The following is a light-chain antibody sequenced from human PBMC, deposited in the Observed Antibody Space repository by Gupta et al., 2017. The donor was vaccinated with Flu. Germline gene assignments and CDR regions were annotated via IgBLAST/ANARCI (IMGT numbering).Light chain of an antibody. V-gene: IGKV3-20*01. CDR3: QQYGSSPRS. CDR2: GAS. Sequence: EIVLTQSPGTLSLSPGERATRSCRASQSVSSSYLAWYQQKPGQAPRLLIYGASNRATGIPDRFSGSGSGTDFTLTISKLEPEDFAVYYCQQYGSSPRSFGQGTKLEIK. CDR1: QSVSSSY. J-gene: IGKJ2*03.